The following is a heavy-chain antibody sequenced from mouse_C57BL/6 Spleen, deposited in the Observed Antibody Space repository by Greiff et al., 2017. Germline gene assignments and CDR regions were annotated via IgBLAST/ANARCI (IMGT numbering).Heavy chain of an antibody. CDR2: INPSTGGT. Sequence: EVKLQESGPELVKPGASVKISCKASGYSFTGYYMNWVKQSPEKSLEWIGEINPSTGGTTYNQKFKAKATLTVDKSSSTAYMQLKSLTSEDSAVYYCARFHYYGSSYNYYAMDYWGQGTSVTVSS. V-gene: IGHV1-42*01. CDR3: ARFHYYGSSYNYYAMDY. J-gene: IGHJ4*01. D-gene: IGHD1-1*01. CDR1: GYSFTGYY.